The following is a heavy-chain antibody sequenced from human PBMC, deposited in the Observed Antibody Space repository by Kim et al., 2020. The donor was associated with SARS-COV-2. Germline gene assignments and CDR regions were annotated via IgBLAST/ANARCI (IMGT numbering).Heavy chain of an antibody. J-gene: IGHJ4*02. D-gene: IGHD3-3*01. V-gene: IGHV3-11*01. CDR2: ISSSGSTI. Sequence: GGSLRLSCAASGFTFSDYYMSWIRQAPGKGLEWVSYISSSGSTIYYADSVKGRFTISRDNAKNSLYLQMNSLRAEDTAVYYCARWIGQAEYDFWSGYSSPDDYWGQGTLVTVSS. CDR3: ARWIGQAEYDFWSGYSSPDDY. CDR1: GFTFSDYY.